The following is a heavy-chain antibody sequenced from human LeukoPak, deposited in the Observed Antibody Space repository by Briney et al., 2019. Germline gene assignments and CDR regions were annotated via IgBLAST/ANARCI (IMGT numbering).Heavy chain of an antibody. CDR1: GFTFGDYA. Sequence: QSGGSLRLSCTASGFTFGDYAMSWVRQAPGKGLEWVGFIRSKAYGGTMEYAASVKGRFTFSRDDSKGIAYLQMNSLTTEDTAVYYCTSARIIGTFDYWGQGTLVTVSS. CDR2: IRSKAYGGTM. CDR3: TSARIIGTFDY. V-gene: IGHV3-49*04. J-gene: IGHJ4*02. D-gene: IGHD1-20*01.